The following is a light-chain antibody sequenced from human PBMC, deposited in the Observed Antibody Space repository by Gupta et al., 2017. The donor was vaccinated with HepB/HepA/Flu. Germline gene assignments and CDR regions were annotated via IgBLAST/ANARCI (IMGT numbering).Light chain of an antibody. CDR1: SEHSNYA. V-gene: IGLV4-69*01. Sequence: QLVLTQSPSASASLGASVKLTCTLRSEHSNYAIAWHQQQPEKGPRYLMKLNSDGSHSKGDGIPDRFSGSSSGAERYLTISSLQSEDEADYYCQTWGTGIRWVFGGGTIVTVL. J-gene: IGLJ3*02. CDR3: QTWGTGIRWV. CDR2: LNSDGSH.